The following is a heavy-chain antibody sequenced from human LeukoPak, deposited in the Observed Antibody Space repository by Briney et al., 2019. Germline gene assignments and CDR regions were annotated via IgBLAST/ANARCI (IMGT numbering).Heavy chain of an antibody. CDR3: ARPNVTYYYDSRGYGAFDV. CDR2: IYPDDSAT. Sequence: PGEPLKISGKGSGYRFNAYWIAGVRQLPGKGLGWLVIIYPDDSATRYSPSFRGQVTFSADKYITTAFLKWSRLKASDTAYYYCARPNVTYYYDSRGYGAFDVWGQGTMVTVSS. CDR1: GYRFNAYW. V-gene: IGHV5-51*01. D-gene: IGHD3-22*01. J-gene: IGHJ3*01.